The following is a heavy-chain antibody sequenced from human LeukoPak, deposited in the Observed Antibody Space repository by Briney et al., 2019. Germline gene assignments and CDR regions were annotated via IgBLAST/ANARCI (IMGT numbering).Heavy chain of an antibody. Sequence: GGSLRLSCAASGFTFSSYSMNWVRQAPGKGLEGVSSISSSSSYIYYADSVKGRFTISRGNAKNSMYLQMNSLGAEDTAVYYCARESGSRSYYYYMDVWGKGTTVTVSS. D-gene: IGHD2-2*01. CDR1: GFTFSSYS. CDR2: ISSSSSYI. CDR3: ARESGSRSYYYYMDV. V-gene: IGHV3-21*01. J-gene: IGHJ6*03.